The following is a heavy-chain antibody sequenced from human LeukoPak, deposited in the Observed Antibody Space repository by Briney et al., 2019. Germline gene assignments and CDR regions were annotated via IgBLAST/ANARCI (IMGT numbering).Heavy chain of an antibody. CDR3: ASDEYGDPLGY. J-gene: IGHJ4*02. Sequence: GGSLRLSCAASGFTFSSCSMNWVRQAPGKGLEWVSTITNSGDYIFYADSVKGRFTISRDNAKNSLYLHMDSLRADDTAVYFCASDEYGDPLGYWGQGTPVTVSS. D-gene: IGHD4-17*01. CDR2: ITNSGDYI. CDR1: GFTFSSCS. V-gene: IGHV3-21*01.